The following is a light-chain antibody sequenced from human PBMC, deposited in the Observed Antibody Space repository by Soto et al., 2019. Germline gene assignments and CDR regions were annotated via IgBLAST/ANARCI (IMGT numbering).Light chain of an antibody. CDR2: GTS. V-gene: IGKV3-15*01. J-gene: IGKJ1*01. CDR3: QQYHTDWT. Sequence: IVMTQSPATLSVSPGERATLPCRASQSVGRSLAWYQQKPGQAPRALIYGTSARATGIPATFSGSGSGTEFTLTISSLQADDFATYYCQQYHTDWTFGQGTKVDIK. CDR1: QSVGRS.